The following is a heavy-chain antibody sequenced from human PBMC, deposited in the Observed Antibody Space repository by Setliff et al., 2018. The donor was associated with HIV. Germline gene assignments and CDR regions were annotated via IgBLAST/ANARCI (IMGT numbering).Heavy chain of an antibody. CDR2: IYYSGST. Sequence: SSETLSLTCSVSGGSTTSGGYFWSWIRQHPGKGLEWIGYIYYSGSTYYNPSLKSRITISVDTSKSQFSLRLGSVTAADTAVYYCARSGSSSPYYFDYWGQGTLVTVSS. CDR3: ARSGSSSPYYFDY. J-gene: IGHJ4*02. D-gene: IGHD6-6*01. CDR1: GGSTTSGGYF. V-gene: IGHV4-31*03.